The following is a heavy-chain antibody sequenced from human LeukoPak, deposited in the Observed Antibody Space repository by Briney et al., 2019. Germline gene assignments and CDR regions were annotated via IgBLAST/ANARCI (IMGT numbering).Heavy chain of an antibody. J-gene: IGHJ6*03. V-gene: IGHV4-34*01. CDR1: GGSFSGYY. CDR2: IYYSGST. D-gene: IGHD2-2*01. Sequence: SETLSLTCAVYGGSFSGYYWSWIRQPPGKGLEWIGSIYYSGSTYYNPSLKSRVTISVDTSKNQFSLKLSSVTAADTAVYYCARGGGLGAAAIYYYYMDVWGKGTTVTVSS. CDR3: ARGGGLGAAAIYYYYMDV.